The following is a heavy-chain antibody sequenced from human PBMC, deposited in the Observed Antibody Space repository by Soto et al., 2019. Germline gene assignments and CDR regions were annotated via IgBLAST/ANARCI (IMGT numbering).Heavy chain of an antibody. J-gene: IGHJ4*02. CDR2: ISYDGSNK. CDR1: GFTFSSYG. CDR3: AKDLAVADYYFDY. V-gene: IGHV3-30*18. Sequence: SLRLSCAASGFTFSSYGMHWVRQAPGKGLEWVAVISYDGSNKYYADSVKGRFTISRDNSKNTLYLQMNSLRAEDTAVYYCAKDLAVADYYFDYWGQVTLVTVSS. D-gene: IGHD6-19*01.